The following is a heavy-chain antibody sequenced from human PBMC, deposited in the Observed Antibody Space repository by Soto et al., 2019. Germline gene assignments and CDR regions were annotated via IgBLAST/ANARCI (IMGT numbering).Heavy chain of an antibody. V-gene: IGHV4-34*01. J-gene: IGHJ5*02. Sequence: SETLSLTCAVYGGSFSGYYWSWIRQPPGKGVEWIGEINHSGSTNYNPSLKSRVTISVDTSKNQFSLKLSSVTAADTAVYYCAGGRIVVVPAATPYNWFDPWGQGTLVTVSS. CDR2: INHSGST. D-gene: IGHD2-2*01. CDR3: AGGRIVVVPAATPYNWFDP. CDR1: GGSFSGYY.